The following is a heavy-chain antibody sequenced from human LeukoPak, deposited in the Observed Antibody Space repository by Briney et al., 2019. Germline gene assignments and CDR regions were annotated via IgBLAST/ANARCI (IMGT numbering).Heavy chain of an antibody. J-gene: IGHJ4*02. CDR3: ASGSGYCSGGSCSDY. V-gene: IGHV3-21*01. D-gene: IGHD2-15*01. Sequence: GGSLRLSCAASGFTFRKYNMNWVRQAPGKGLEWVSAISSGSSYIYYADSVKGRFTISRDNAKNSLYLQMNSLRAEDTAVYYCASGSGYCSGGSCSDYWGQGTLVTVSS. CDR1: GFTFRKYN. CDR2: ISSGSSYI.